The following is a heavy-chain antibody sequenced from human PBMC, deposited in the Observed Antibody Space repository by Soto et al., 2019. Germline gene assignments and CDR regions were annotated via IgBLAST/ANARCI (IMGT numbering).Heavy chain of an antibody. CDR3: AHAGDYDLLSFDH. CDR1: GFSLTTTSMG. CDR2: IYWDDDQ. V-gene: IGHV2-5*02. D-gene: IGHD4-17*01. Sequence: QITLKESGPPLVRPAQTLTLTCAFSGFSLTTTSMGVAWIRQPPGKALEWLALIYWDDDQRYSPSLKDRLTISKDTSRSRVVLTSSNMNHEDTGTYCCAHAGDYDLLSFDHWGPGTLVTVSS. J-gene: IGHJ4*02.